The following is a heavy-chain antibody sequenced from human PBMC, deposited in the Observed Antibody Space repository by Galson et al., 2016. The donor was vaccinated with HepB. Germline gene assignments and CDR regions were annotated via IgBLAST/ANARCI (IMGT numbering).Heavy chain of an antibody. D-gene: IGHD3-9*01. J-gene: IGHJ3*01. V-gene: IGHV3-53*01. CDR1: GFIVSYNY. CDR2: IHNVGST. Sequence: SLRLSCAASGFIVSYNYMSRVRQAPGKGLEWVSVIHNVGSTYYIDSVKGRFTISRDNSKNTLYLQMNSLRAEDTAVYHCARVYGGDWLNLHTFDVWGQGAMDTVSS. CDR3: ARVYGGDWLNLHTFDV.